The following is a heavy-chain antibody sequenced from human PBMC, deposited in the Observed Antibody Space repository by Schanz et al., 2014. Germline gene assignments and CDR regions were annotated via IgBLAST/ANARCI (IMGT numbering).Heavy chain of an antibody. CDR1: GYTFTDYY. D-gene: IGHD3-10*01. V-gene: IGHV1-2*02. J-gene: IGHJ4*02. Sequence: QVQLVQSGSEVKKPGASVKVSCKASGYTFTDYYIHWVRQAPGQGLEWMGWISANSGGTNYAQKFQGRVTMTRDTSISTAYMELSRLKSDDTAVYYCARDRRLQRQSGFDYWGQGTLVTVSS. CDR2: ISANSGGT. CDR3: ARDRRLQRQSGFDY.